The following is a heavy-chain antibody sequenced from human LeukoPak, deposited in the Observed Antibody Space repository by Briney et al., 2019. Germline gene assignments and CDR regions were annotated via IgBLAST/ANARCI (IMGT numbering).Heavy chain of an antibody. V-gene: IGHV4-59*01. Sequence: SETLSLTCTVSGGSISSYYWSWLRQPPGKGLEYIGYTHYSGSTNYNPSLKSRVTISVDTSKNQFSLKLSSVTAADTAVYYCARDGGTNHYYYYMDVWGKGTTVTVSS. D-gene: IGHD2-2*01. CDR1: GGSISSYY. J-gene: IGHJ6*03. CDR2: THYSGST. CDR3: ARDGGTNHYYYYMDV.